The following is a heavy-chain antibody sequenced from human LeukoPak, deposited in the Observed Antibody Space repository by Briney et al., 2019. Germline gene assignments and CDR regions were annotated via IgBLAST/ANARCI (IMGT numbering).Heavy chain of an antibody. CDR1: GGSFSGYY. J-gene: IGHJ4*02. CDR2: INHSGST. D-gene: IGHD2-2*01. V-gene: IGHV4-34*01. CDR3: ARGGGSTPYYFDY. Sequence: PSETLSLTCAVYGGSFSGYYWSWIRQPPGKGLEWVGEINHSGSTNYNPSLKSRVTISVDTSKNQFSLKLSSVTAADTAVYYCARGGGSTPYYFDYSGQGTLVTVSS.